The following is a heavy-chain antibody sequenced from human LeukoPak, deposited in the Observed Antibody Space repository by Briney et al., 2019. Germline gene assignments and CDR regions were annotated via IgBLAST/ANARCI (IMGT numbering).Heavy chain of an antibody. J-gene: IGHJ4*02. CDR3: AKDTYAGKAYYFDY. D-gene: IGHD4-23*01. CDR1: GGSITSSTYY. CDR2: ISASGGST. V-gene: IGHV3-23*01. Sequence: PSETLSLTCTVSGGSITSSTYYWGWIRQPPGKGLEWVSVISASGGSTYYADSVKGRFTISRDNSKNTLHLQMNSLRAEDTAVYYCAKDTYAGKAYYFDYWGQGILVTVSS.